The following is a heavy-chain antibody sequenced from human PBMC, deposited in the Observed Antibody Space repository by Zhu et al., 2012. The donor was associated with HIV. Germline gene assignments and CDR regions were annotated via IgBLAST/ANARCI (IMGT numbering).Heavy chain of an antibody. CDR1: GGSISSHY. CDR2: ISYSGST. J-gene: IGHJ2*01. D-gene: IGHD3-10*01. CDR3: ASNYMVRASDWYFDL. V-gene: IGHV4-59*11. Sequence: QVQLQESGPGLVKPSETLSLTCTVSGGSISSHYWSWIRQPPGKGLEWIGYISYSGSTNYNPSLKSRVTISVDTSKNQFSLKLSSVTAADTAVYYCASNYMVRASDWYFDLVGPWHPGHCLL.